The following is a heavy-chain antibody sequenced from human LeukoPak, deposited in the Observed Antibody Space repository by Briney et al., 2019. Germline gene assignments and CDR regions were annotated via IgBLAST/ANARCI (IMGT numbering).Heavy chain of an antibody. CDR2: INHSGST. CDR1: GGSFSGYY. Sequence: PSETLSLTCAVYGGSFSGYYWSWIRQPPGKGLEWIGEINHSGSTNYNPSLKSRVTISVDTSKNQFSLKLSFMTAADTAVYYCAAASILRDFDYWGQGTLVTVSS. CDR3: AAASILRDFDY. V-gene: IGHV4-34*01. J-gene: IGHJ4*02.